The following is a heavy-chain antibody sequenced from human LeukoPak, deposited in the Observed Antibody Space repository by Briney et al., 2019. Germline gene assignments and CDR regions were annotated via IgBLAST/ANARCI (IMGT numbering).Heavy chain of an antibody. CDR3: ARDLAGFGGYSYGMVDY. Sequence: SQTLSLTCAISGDSVSSNSAAWNWIRQSPSRGLEWLGRTYYRSEWHNDCAVSVKSRIIISPDTSKNQFSLQLKSVTPEDTAVYYCARDLAGFGGYSYGMVDYWGQGTLVTVSS. CDR2: TYYRSEWHN. D-gene: IGHD5-18*01. V-gene: IGHV6-1*01. J-gene: IGHJ4*02. CDR1: GDSVSSNSAA.